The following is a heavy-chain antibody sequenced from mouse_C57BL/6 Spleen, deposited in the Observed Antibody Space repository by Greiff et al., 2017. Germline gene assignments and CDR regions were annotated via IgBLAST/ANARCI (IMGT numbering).Heavy chain of an antibody. V-gene: IGHV1-76*01. Sequence: LVESGAELVRPGASVKLSCKASGYTFTDYYINWVKQRPGQGLEWIARIYPGSGNTYYNEKFKGKATLTAEKSSSTAYMQLSSLTSEDSAVYFCAREEDWLYAMDDWGQGTSVTVSS. CDR3: AREEDWLYAMDD. CDR2: IYPGSGNT. D-gene: IGHD4-1*01. CDR1: GYTFTDYY. J-gene: IGHJ4*01.